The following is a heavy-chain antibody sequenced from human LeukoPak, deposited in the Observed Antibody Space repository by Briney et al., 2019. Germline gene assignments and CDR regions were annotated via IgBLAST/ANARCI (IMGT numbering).Heavy chain of an antibody. CDR3: ARRMGGDYGHWFDP. CDR1: GGSISGYY. Sequence: SETLSLTCTVSGGSISGYYWSWVRQPPGKGLEWVGYIYYSGSTNYNPSLKSRVTISVDTSNNHFSLKLSSVTAADTAVYYCARRMGGDYGHWFDPWGQGTLVTVSS. CDR2: IYYSGST. J-gene: IGHJ5*02. D-gene: IGHD4-17*01. V-gene: IGHV4-59*08.